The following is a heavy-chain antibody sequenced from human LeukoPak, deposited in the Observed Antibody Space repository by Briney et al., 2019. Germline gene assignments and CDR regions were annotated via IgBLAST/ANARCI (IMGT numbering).Heavy chain of an antibody. CDR1: GFTFSDYY. D-gene: IGHD3-9*01. CDR3: ARERYFDWSESSDY. J-gene: IGHJ4*02. CDR2: ISSSGSTI. V-gene: IGHV3-11*04. Sequence: TGGSLRLSCAASGFTFSDYYMSWIRQAPGKGLEWVSHISSSGSTIYYADSVKGRFTISRDNAKNSLYLQMNSLRAEDTAVYYCARERYFDWSESSDYWGQGTLVTVSS.